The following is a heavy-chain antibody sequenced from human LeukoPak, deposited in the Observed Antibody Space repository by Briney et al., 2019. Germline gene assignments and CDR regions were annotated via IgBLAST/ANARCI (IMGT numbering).Heavy chain of an antibody. J-gene: IGHJ5*02. CDR3: ARGSSGWYGFDP. V-gene: IGHV3-48*02. Sequence: PGGSLRLSCAASGFTFSSYSMSWVRQAPGKGLEWVSYISSSSTIYYADSVKGRFTISRDNAKNSLYLQMNSLRDEDTAVYYCARGSSGWYGFDPWGQGTLVTVSS. D-gene: IGHD6-19*01. CDR1: GFTFSSYS. CDR2: ISSSSTI.